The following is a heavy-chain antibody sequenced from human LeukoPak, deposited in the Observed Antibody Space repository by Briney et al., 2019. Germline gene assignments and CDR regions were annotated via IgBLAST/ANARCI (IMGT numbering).Heavy chain of an antibody. Sequence: GGSLRLSCAASGFTFSSYGMSWVRQAPGKGLEWVSTVTGSDGSTFYANSVKGRFTISRDNSKNTLYLQMNSLRAEDTAVYYCAKAGYSSSWYFGGAFDIWGQGTMVTVSS. J-gene: IGHJ3*02. CDR3: AKAGYSSSWYFGGAFDI. D-gene: IGHD6-13*01. CDR2: VTGSDGST. V-gene: IGHV3-23*01. CDR1: GFTFSSYG.